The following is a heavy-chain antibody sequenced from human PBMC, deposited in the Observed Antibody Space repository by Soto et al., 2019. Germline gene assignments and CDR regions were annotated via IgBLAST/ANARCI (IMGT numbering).Heavy chain of an antibody. CDR1: GYTFTNYG. J-gene: IGHJ6*02. CDR3: ARLKIVVVVAATRKGYYYGMDV. CDR2: ISAYNGHT. D-gene: IGHD2-15*01. Sequence: QVQLVQSGAEVKKPGASVKVSCKASGYTFTNYGISWVRQAPGQGLEWMGWISAYNGHTNYAQKLRGRVTMTTDTSTNTAYMELRSLRSDDTAVYYCARLKIVVVVAATRKGYYYGMDVWGQGTTVTVSS. V-gene: IGHV1-18*01.